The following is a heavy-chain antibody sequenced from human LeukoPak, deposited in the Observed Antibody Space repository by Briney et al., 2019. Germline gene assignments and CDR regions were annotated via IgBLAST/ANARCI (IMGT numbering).Heavy chain of an antibody. J-gene: IGHJ4*02. V-gene: IGHV3-23*01. CDR1: GFTFSSYA. Sequence: PGGSLRLSCAASGFTFSSYAMSWVRQAPGKGLEWVSAISGRGGSTYYADSVKGRFTISRDNSKNTLYLQMNSLRAEDTAVYYCATRPYYYDSSGYYPPNFDYWGQGTLVTVSS. CDR3: ATRPYYYDSSGYYPPNFDY. CDR2: ISGRGGST. D-gene: IGHD3-22*01.